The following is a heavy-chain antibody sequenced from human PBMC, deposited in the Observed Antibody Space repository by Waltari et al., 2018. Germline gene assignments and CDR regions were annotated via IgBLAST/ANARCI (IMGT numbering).Heavy chain of an antibody. CDR2: INHSGST. CDR3: ARGPLVKTGTIDRYYYYYGMDV. Sequence: QVQLQQWGAGLLKPSETLSLTCALYGGSFSGCSWRCIRPPPGKGLSWIGEINHSGSTNYHPSLKSRVTISGDTSKNQFSLKLSSVTAADTAVYYCARGPLVKTGTIDRYYYYYGMDVWGQGTTVTVSS. J-gene: IGHJ6*02. CDR1: GGSFSGCS. V-gene: IGHV4-34*01. D-gene: IGHD1-7*01.